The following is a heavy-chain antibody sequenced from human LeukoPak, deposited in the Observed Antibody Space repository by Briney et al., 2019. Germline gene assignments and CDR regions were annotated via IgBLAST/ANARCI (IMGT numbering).Heavy chain of an antibody. CDR3: ARAGDGDSGTSYYYYYYGMDV. V-gene: IGHV1-8*01. J-gene: IGHJ6*02. D-gene: IGHD4-17*01. CDR1: GYTFTSYD. CDR2: MNPNSGNT. Sequence: ASVKVSCKASGYTFTSYDINWVRQATGQGLEWMGRMNPNSGNTGYAQKFQGRVTMTRNTSISTAYMELSSLRSEDTAVYYCARAGDGDSGTSYYYYYYGMDVWGQGTTVTVSS.